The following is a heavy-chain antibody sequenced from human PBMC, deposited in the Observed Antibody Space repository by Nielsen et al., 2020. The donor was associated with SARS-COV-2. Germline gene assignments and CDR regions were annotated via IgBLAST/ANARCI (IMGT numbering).Heavy chain of an antibody. Sequence: GESLKISCAASGFTFSSYDMHWVRQATGKGLEWVSAIGTAGDTYYPGSVKGRFTISRENAKNSLYLQMNSLRAGDTAVYYCAREAGYYYDSSGRLYYYYGMDVWGQGTTVTVSS. CDR3: AREAGYYYDSSGRLYYYYGMDV. CDR1: GFTFSSYD. D-gene: IGHD3-22*01. CDR2: IGTAGDT. V-gene: IGHV3-13*04. J-gene: IGHJ6*02.